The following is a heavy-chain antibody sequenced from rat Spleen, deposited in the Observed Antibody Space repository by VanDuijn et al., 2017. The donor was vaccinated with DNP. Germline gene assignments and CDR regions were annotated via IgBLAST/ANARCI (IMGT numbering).Heavy chain of an antibody. CDR2: ISYSGST. Sequence: EVQLQESGPGLVKPSQSLSLTCSVTGYSITTNYWGWIRKFPGNKMAWIGHISYSGSTGYNPSLKSRISITRDTSKNQYFLQLHSVTTEDTATYYCTRGSTSIYWYFDFWGPGTMVTVSS. CDR3: TRGSTSIYWYFDF. CDR1: GYSITTNY. J-gene: IGHJ1*01. D-gene: IGHD3-1*01. V-gene: IGHV3-1*01.